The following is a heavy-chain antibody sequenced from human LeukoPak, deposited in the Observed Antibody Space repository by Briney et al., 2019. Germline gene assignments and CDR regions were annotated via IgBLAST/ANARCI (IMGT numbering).Heavy chain of an antibody. CDR2: ISGSGGST. CDR1: GFTFSSYA. V-gene: IGHV3-23*01. J-gene: IGHJ4*02. Sequence: PGGSLRLSCAASGFTFSSYAMSWVRQAPGRGLEWVSAISGSGGSTYYADSVKGRFTISRDNSKKSLYLQMNSLRAEDTAVYYCARAKEGFSGFDYLFDYWGQGTLVTVSS. CDR3: ARAKEGFSGFDYLFDY. D-gene: IGHD5-12*01.